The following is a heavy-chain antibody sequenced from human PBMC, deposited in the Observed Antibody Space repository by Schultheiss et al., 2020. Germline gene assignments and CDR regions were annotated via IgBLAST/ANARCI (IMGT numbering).Heavy chain of an antibody. V-gene: IGHV3-9*01. J-gene: IGHJ5*02. CDR1: GFTFDDFA. CDR3: AKDNSGAVVPAASGWFDP. CDR2: ISWNSGSL. Sequence: GGSLRLSCAASGFTFDDFAMHWVRQVPGKGLEWVSGISWNSGSLGYADSVKGRFTISRDNANNSLYLQMNSLRAEDTALYYCAKDNSGAVVPAASGWFDPWGQGTLVTVSS. D-gene: IGHD2-2*01.